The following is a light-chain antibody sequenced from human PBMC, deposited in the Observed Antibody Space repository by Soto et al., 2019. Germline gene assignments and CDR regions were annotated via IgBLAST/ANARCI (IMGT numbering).Light chain of an antibody. CDR3: QKYNSAPPS. CDR1: QGISHY. V-gene: IGKV1-27*01. Sequence: DIQMTQSPSSLSASVGDRVTITCRASQGISHYLEWYQQKPGKVPKLLIYGASTLQSGVPSRLSGSGSGTDCTLTISSLQPEDAAKYYFQKYNSAPPSFGGGTKVDIK. CDR2: GAS. J-gene: IGKJ4*01.